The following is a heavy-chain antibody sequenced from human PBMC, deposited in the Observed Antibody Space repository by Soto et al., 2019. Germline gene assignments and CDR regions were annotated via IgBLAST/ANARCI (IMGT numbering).Heavy chain of an antibody. V-gene: IGHV4-59*01. Sequence: SETLSLTCTVSGGSISSYYWSWIRQPPGKGLEWIGYIYYSGSTNYNPSLKSRVTISVDTSKNQFSLKLSSVTAADTAVYYCARSVPSGYSGYLLSLYYYGMDVWGQGTTVTVSS. CDR2: IYYSGST. D-gene: IGHD5-12*01. CDR1: GGSISSYY. CDR3: ARSVPSGYSGYLLSLYYYGMDV. J-gene: IGHJ6*02.